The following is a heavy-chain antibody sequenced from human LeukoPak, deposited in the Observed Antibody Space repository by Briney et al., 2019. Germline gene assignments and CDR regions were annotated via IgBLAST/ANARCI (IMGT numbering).Heavy chain of an antibody. D-gene: IGHD2-8*01. V-gene: IGHV1-8*03. CDR2: MNPNSGNT. Sequence: GASVKVSCKASGYTFTSYDINWVRQATGQGLEWMGWMNPNSGNTGYAQKFQGRVTITRNTSISTAYMELIRRRFEGTAVYNCATGFPSLSRGALDYWGQGTLVTVSS. J-gene: IGHJ4*02. CDR1: GYTFTSYD. CDR3: ATGFPSLSRGALDY.